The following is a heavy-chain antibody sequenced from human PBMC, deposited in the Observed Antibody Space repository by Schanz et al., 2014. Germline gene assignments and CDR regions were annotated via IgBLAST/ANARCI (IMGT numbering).Heavy chain of an antibody. CDR2: ISGSGGDT. CDR3: AKHVRSLTGNDY. J-gene: IGHJ4*02. Sequence: EVQLLESGGGLVQPGGSLRLSCAASGFSFSIFAMTWVRQAPGQGLEWVSTISGSGGDTYPADSVKGRFIISRDNSKNTLYLQVNSLRAEDTAVYYCAKHVRSLTGNDYWGQGTLVTVAS. V-gene: IGHV3-23*01. D-gene: IGHD3-9*01. CDR1: GFSFSIFA.